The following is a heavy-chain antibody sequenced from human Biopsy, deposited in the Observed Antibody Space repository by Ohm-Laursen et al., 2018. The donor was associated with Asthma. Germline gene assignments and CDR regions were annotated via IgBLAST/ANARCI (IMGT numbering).Heavy chain of an antibody. V-gene: IGHV3-30*18. CDR2: ISSDVRE. J-gene: IGHJ4*02. Sequence: SLRLSCSASGFTFRNFGMHWVRQAPGKGLEWVALISSDVREWYADSVKGRFTISRDNSKNTLYLHMHSLRAEDTAVYFCAKDRVRINSAYYFDYWGQGTLVTVPS. D-gene: IGHD3-10*01. CDR1: GFTFRNFG. CDR3: AKDRVRINSAYYFDY.